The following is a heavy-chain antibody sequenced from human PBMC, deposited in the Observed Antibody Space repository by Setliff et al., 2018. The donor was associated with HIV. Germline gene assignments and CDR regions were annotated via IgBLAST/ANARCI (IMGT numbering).Heavy chain of an antibody. J-gene: IGHJ4*02. V-gene: IGHV1-18*01. CDR2: INTHSGYT. CDR3: AREKTWLRFLDF. Sequence: GASVKVSCKASGYTFNNYGISWVRQAPGQGLEWMGWINTHSGYTNYAQNVQGRVTVTMDTSTSTAYMELRGLKSDDTAVYYCAREKTWLRFLDFWGQGTLVTVSS. CDR1: GYTFNNYG. D-gene: IGHD5-12*01.